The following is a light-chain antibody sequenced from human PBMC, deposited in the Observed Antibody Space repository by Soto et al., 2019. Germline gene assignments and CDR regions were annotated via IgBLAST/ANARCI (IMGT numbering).Light chain of an antibody. Sequence: DIVMTQSPLSLPVTPGEPASISCRSSQSLLHSNGYNYLDWYLQKPGQSPQLLIYLGSSRASGVPDRFSGSGSGTDFTLKISRVEAEDVGVYYCMQALQTPPTVGQGTKLEIK. CDR2: LGS. CDR3: MQALQTPPT. V-gene: IGKV2-28*01. J-gene: IGKJ2*01. CDR1: QSLLHSNGYNY.